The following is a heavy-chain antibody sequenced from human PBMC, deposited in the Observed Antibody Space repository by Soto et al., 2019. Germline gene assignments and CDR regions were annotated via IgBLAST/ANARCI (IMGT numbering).Heavy chain of an antibody. Sequence: QVQLVQSGGGLVKPGGSLRLSCTASGFIFSDYYMSWIRQAPGKGLEWVSYISSSGNTIYYADSVKGRFTVSRDNAKKSLKLEMSSMRAVDTVVYYCARDGKRFNYVRYDDYSFYMDVWGKGTTVTVSS. J-gene: IGHJ6*03. V-gene: IGHV3-11*01. CDR3: ARDGKRFNYVRYDDYSFYMDV. D-gene: IGHD4-4*01. CDR1: GFIFSDYY. CDR2: ISSSGNTI.